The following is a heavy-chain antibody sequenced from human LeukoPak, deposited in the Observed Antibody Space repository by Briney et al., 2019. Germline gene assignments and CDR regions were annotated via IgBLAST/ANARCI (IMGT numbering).Heavy chain of an antibody. J-gene: IGHJ3*02. V-gene: IGHV1-69*04. CDR2: IIPILGIA. Sequence: SVNVSYKASGGTFSSYAISWVRQAPGQGLEWMGRIIPILGIANYAQKFQGRVTITADKSTSTAYMELSSLRSEDTAVYYCARLGAGRAFDIWGQGTMVTVSS. CDR1: GGTFSSYA. D-gene: IGHD1-26*01. CDR3: ARLGAGRAFDI.